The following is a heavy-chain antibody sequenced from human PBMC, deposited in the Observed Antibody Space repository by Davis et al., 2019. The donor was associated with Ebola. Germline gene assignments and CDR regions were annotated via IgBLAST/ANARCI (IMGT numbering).Heavy chain of an antibody. CDR2: ISGSGGST. V-gene: IGHV3-23*01. J-gene: IGHJ6*02. CDR1: VITFSSYA. CDR3: ARENYDILTGYPYGVDV. D-gene: IGHD3-9*01. Sequence: GESLKISCTDSVITFSSYAMTWVRQAPGKGLEWVSAISGSGGSTYYADSVKGRFTISRDNAKNSLYLQMNSLRDEDTAVYYCARENYDILTGYPYGVDVWGQGTTVTVSS.